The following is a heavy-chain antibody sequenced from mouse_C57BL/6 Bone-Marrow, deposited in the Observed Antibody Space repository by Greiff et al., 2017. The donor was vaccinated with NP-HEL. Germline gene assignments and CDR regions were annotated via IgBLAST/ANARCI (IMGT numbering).Heavy chain of an antibody. CDR2: IYPGDGDT. CDR3: ASGGSTLYYFDY. D-gene: IGHD1-1*01. V-gene: IGHV1-82*01. Sequence: VKLVESGPELVKPGASVKISCKASGYAFSSSWMNWVKQRPGKGLEWIGRIYPGDGDTNYNGKFKGKATLTADKSSSTAYMQLSSLTSEDSAVYFCASGGSTLYYFDYWGQGTTLTVSS. J-gene: IGHJ2*01. CDR1: GYAFSSSW.